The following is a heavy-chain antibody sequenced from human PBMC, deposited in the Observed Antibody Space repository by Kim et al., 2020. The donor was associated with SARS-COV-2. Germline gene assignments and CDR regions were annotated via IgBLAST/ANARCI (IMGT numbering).Heavy chain of an antibody. CDR3: AKDHESSGWRTFDY. D-gene: IGHD3-22*01. Sequence: AAAVKARVTISVDNSKNTLYLQMDNLRAEDTALYYCAKDHESSGWRTFDYWGQGALVTVSS. J-gene: IGHJ4*02. V-gene: IGHV3-23*01.